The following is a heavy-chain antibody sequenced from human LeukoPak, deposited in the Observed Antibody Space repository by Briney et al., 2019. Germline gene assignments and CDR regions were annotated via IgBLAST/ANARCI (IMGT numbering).Heavy chain of an antibody. CDR1: GYTFTNYY. V-gene: IGHV1-46*01. J-gene: IGHJ3*01. Sequence: ASVKVSCKASGYTFTNYYMHWVRQAPGQGLEWMGIVNPSGGSIKYAQTFQGRVTMTRDPSTNTVYMDMSSLRSDDTAVYYCANEYSKGDVWGQGTMVTVSS. CDR2: VNPSGGSI. CDR3: ANEYSKGDV. D-gene: IGHD2/OR15-2a*01.